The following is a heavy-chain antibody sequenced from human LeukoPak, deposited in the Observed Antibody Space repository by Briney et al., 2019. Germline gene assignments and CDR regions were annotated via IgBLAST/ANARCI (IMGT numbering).Heavy chain of an antibody. Sequence: GGSLRLSCAASAFTFSDYWMTWVRQAPGKGLERVANINKDGSENYYLDSVKGRFTISRDNAKNSLFLQMNSLRAEDTALYYCARGSSLTTATSALFESWGQGSLVTVSS. CDR1: AFTFSDYW. J-gene: IGHJ4*02. D-gene: IGHD1-1*01. CDR2: INKDGSEN. CDR3: ARGSSLTTATSALFES. V-gene: IGHV3-7*01.